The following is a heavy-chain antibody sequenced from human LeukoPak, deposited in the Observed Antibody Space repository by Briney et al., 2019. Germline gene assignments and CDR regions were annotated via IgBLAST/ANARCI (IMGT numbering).Heavy chain of an antibody. CDR1: GGSISSYY. J-gene: IGHJ5*02. CDR2: IYTSGST. CDR3: ARWRSVLLWFGELSTDCNWFDP. V-gene: IGHV4-4*07. Sequence: SETLSLTCTVSGGSISSYYWSWIRQPAGKGLEWIGRIYTSGSTNYNPSLKSRVTMSVDTSKNQFSLKLSSVTAADTAVYYCARWRSVLLWFGELSTDCNWFDPWGQGTLVTDSS. D-gene: IGHD3-10*01.